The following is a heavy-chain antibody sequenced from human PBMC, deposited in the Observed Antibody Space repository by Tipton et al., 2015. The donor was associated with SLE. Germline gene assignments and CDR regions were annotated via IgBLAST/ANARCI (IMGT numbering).Heavy chain of an antibody. J-gene: IGHJ4*02. CDR3: ARRVGWGSEYFDY. CDR1: GGSISSGSYY. D-gene: IGHD7-27*01. CDR2: IYTSGST. Sequence: TLSLTCTVSGGSISSGSYYWSWIRQPAGKGLEWIGHIYTSGSTNYNPSLKSRVTISVDTSKNQFSLKLSSVTAADTAVYYCARRVGWGSEYFDYWGQGTLVTVSS. V-gene: IGHV4-61*09.